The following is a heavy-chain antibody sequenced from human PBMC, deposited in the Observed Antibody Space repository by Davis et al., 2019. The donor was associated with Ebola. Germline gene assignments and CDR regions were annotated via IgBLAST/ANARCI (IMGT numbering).Heavy chain of an antibody. V-gene: IGHV1-2*02. D-gene: IGHD6-13*01. Sequence: ASVKVSCKASGYTFTGYYMHWVRQAPGQGLEWMGWINPNSGGTNYAQKFQGRVTMTRNTSISTAYMELSSLRSEDTAVYYCARVRWYSSSWKKRLWYFDLWGRGTLVTVSS. CDR2: INPNSGGT. CDR1: GYTFTGYY. J-gene: IGHJ2*01. CDR3: ARVRWYSSSWKKRLWYFDL.